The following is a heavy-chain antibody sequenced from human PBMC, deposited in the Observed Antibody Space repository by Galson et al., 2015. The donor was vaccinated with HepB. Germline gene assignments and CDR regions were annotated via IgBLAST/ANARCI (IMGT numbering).Heavy chain of an antibody. Sequence: SLRLSCAASGFTLSSYWMSWVRQAPGKGLGWVANIKQDGSEKYYVDSVKGRFTISRDNAKNSLYLQMNSLRAEDTAVYYCARGRYYGMDVWGQGTTVTVSS. CDR1: GFTLSSYW. J-gene: IGHJ6*02. V-gene: IGHV3-7*03. CDR2: IKQDGSEK. CDR3: ARGRYYGMDV. D-gene: IGHD3-10*01.